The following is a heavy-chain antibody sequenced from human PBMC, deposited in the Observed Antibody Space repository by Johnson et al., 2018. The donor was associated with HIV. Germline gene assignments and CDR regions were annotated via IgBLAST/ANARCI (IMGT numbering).Heavy chain of an antibody. D-gene: IGHD2-21*02. CDR3: AREEAYCGGDCYSAFDI. CDR2: ISNTGATT. J-gene: IGHJ3*02. Sequence: QVQLVESGGGLVKPGGSLRLSCAASGFSFSDYYMSWVRQAPGKGLEWVSYISNTGATTYYADSVKGRFTISRDNSKNTLYVQINSLRAEDTAVYYCAREEAYCGGDCYSAFDIWGQGTMVTVSS. V-gene: IGHV3-11*04. CDR1: GFSFSDYY.